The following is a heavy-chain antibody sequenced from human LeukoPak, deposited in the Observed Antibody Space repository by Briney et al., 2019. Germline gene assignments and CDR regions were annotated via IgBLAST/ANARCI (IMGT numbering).Heavy chain of an antibody. D-gene: IGHD2-2*01. CDR1: GYTFTGYY. J-gene: IGHJ4*02. Sequence: ASVKVSCKASGYTFTGYYMHWVRQAPGQGLEWMGWINPNSGGTNYAQKFQGRVTMTRDTSISTAYVELSRLRSDDTAVYYCATDIVVVPAASNGYWGQGTLVTVSS. CDR3: ATDIVVVPAASNGY. V-gene: IGHV1-2*02. CDR2: INPNSGGT.